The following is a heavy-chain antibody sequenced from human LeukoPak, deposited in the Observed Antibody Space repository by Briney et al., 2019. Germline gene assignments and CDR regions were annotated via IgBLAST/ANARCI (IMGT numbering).Heavy chain of an antibody. CDR2: ISGSGGST. J-gene: IGHJ4*02. CDR3: AKDPCYDSSGDDY. CDR1: GFTFSSYA. Sequence: PGGSLRLSCAASGFTFSSYAMSWVRQAPGKGLEWVSAISGSGGSTYYADSVKGRFTISRDNSNNTLYLQMNSLRAEDTAVYYCAKDPCYDSSGDDYWGQGTLVTVSS. D-gene: IGHD3-22*01. V-gene: IGHV3-23*01.